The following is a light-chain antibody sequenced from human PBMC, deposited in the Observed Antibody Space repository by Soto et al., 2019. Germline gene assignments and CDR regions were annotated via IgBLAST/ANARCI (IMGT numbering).Light chain of an antibody. CDR1: QGISSW. CDR3: QQANSFPIT. CDR2: AAS. J-gene: IGKJ5*01. Sequence: MTQSPATLSVSPGERATLSCRSSQGISSWLAWYQQKPGKAPKLLIYAASSLQSGVPSRFSDSGSGTDFTLTISSLQPEDFATYYCQQANSFPITFGQGTRLEIK. V-gene: IGKV1-12*01.